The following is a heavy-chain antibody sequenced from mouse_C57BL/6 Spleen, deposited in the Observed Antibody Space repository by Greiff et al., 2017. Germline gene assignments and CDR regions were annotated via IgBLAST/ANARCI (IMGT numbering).Heavy chain of an antibody. CDR2: IDPSDSET. CDR1: GYTFTSYW. CDR3: ARWGYGSSFY. D-gene: IGHD1-1*01. J-gene: IGHJ4*01. V-gene: IGHV1-52*01. Sequence: QVQLQQPGAELVRPGSSVKLSCKASGYTFTSYWMHWVKQRPIQGLEWIGNIDPSDSETHYNQKFKDKATLTVDKSSSTAYMQLSSLTSEVSAVYYCARWGYGSSFYWGQGTSVTVSS.